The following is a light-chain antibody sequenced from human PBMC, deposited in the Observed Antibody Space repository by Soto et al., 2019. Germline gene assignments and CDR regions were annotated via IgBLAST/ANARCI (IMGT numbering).Light chain of an antibody. CDR3: TSYAVGNNAVV. CDR1: SSDVGNYNY. CDR2: EVI. J-gene: IGLJ2*01. Sequence: QSVLTQPPSASGSPGQSVTISCTGTSSDVGNYNYVSWYQQHPGKAPKLILYEVIKRPSGVPDRFSGSKSGNTASLTVSGLLPEDDADYYCTSYAVGNNAVVFGGGTKLTVL. V-gene: IGLV2-8*01.